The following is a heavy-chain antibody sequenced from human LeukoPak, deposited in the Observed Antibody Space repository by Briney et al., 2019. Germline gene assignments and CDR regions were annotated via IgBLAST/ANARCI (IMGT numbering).Heavy chain of an antibody. J-gene: IGHJ4*02. V-gene: IGHV4-59*01. CDR2: IHYSGST. CDR3: ARDGVAGGFDY. Sequence: SETLSLTCTVSGGSIGSYYWNWIRQPPGKGLEWIGYIHYSGSTNHNASLKSRVTISVDTSKNQFSLKLSSVTAAGTAVYYCARDGVAGGFDYWGQGTLVTVSS. D-gene: IGHD6-19*01. CDR1: GGSIGSYY.